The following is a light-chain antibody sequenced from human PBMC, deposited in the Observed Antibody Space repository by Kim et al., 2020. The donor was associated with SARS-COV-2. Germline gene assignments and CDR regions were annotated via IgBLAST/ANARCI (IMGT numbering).Light chain of an antibody. CDR2: AAS. CDR3: QQSYNTPPT. Sequence: ASVRDRVTITCRASQSIDNYLNWYQQKPGKAPKLLIYAASRLQSGVPSRIFGSGSGTDFTLTITKLQPEDFATYFCQQSYNTPPTFGQGTKVDIK. V-gene: IGKV1-39*01. CDR1: QSIDNY. J-gene: IGKJ1*01.